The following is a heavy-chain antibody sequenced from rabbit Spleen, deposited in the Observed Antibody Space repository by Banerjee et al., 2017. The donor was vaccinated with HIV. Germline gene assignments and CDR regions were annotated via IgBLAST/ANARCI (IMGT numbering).Heavy chain of an antibody. J-gene: IGHJ4*01. V-gene: IGHV1S40*01. CDR1: GVSFSSGYD. Sequence: QQLVESGGGLVKPGASLTLTCKASGVSFSSGYDMCWVRQAPGKGLEWIACIYAITGKPVYASWAKGRFTISKTSSTTVTLQLTSLTAADTATYFCARGSATMTMVITGYYLNLWGPGTLVTVS. CDR3: ARGSATMTMVITGYYLNL. D-gene: IGHD2-1*01. CDR2: IYAITGKP.